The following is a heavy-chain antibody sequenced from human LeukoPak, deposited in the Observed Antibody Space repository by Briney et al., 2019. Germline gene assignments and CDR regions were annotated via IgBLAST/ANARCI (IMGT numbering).Heavy chain of an antibody. CDR1: GFTFSRYW. CDR3: AGIAATATHIDY. Sequence: GGSPRLSCAASGFTFSRYWMHWVRQAPGKGLVWVSRINIDDTSTSYADSVKGRFTTSRDNAKNTLYLQMNSLRAEDTAVYYCAGIAATATHIDYWGQGTLVTVSS. J-gene: IGHJ4*02. V-gene: IGHV3-74*01. CDR2: INIDDTST. D-gene: IGHD6-13*01.